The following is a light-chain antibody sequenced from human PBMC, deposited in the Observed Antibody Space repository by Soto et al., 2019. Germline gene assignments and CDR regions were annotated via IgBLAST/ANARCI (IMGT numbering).Light chain of an antibody. CDR2: GNS. CDR1: SSNIGAGYD. J-gene: IGLJ2*01. V-gene: IGLV1-40*01. Sequence: QSVLTQPPSVSGAPGQRVTISCTGSSSNIGAGYDVHWYQQLPGTAPKLLIYGNSNRPSGVPDRFSGSKSGTSASLAITGFQAESEVDSYCSYYDSSLSGHVVFGGGTKLTVL. CDR3: SYYDSSLSGHVV.